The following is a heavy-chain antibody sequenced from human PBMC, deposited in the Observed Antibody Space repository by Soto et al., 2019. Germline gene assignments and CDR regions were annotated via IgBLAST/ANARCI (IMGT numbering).Heavy chain of an antibody. CDR3: ARVPMDIVVVPAAIWFDP. CDR2: INPNSGGT. Sequence: ASVKVSCKASGCTFTGYYMHWVRQAPGQGLEWMGWINPNSGGTNYAQKFQGRVTMTRDTSISTAYMELSRLRSDDTAVHYCARVPMDIVVVPAAIWFDPWGQGTLVTVSS. D-gene: IGHD2-2*03. J-gene: IGHJ5*02. CDR1: GCTFTGYY. V-gene: IGHV1-2*02.